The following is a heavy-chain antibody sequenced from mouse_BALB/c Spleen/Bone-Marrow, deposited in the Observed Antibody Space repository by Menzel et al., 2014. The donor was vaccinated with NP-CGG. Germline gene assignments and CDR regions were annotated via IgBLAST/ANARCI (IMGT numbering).Heavy chain of an antibody. CDR1: GFSLTSYG. V-gene: IGHV2-9*02. J-gene: IGHJ3*01. Sequence: VKLVESGPGLVAPSQSLSITCTVSGFSLTSYGVHWVRQPPGKGLEWLGVIWAGGSTNYNSALMSRLSISKDNSKSQVCLKMNSLQTDDTARYYCARAAYRDDVTWFAYWGQGTLVTVSA. D-gene: IGHD2-14*01. CDR2: IWAGGST. CDR3: ARAAYRDDVTWFAY.